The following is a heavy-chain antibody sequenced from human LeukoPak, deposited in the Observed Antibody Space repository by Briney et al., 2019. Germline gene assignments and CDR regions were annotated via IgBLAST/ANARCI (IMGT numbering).Heavy chain of an antibody. CDR3: AKFHGAAGTLRHRFEYFQH. D-gene: IGHD6-13*01. CDR2: MNPNSGNT. J-gene: IGHJ1*01. V-gene: IGHV1-8*01. CDR1: GYTFTSYD. Sequence: GASVKVSCKASGYTFTSYDINWVRQATGQGLEWMGWMNPNSGNTGYAQKFQGRVTMTRNTSISTAYMELSSLRSEDTAVYYCAKFHGAAGTLRHRFEYFQHWGQGTLVTVSS.